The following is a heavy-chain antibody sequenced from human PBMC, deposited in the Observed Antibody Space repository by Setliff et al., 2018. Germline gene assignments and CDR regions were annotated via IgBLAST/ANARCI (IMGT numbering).Heavy chain of an antibody. D-gene: IGHD6-25*01. J-gene: IGHJ3*02. CDR1: GFTFSDYT. CDR3: ARSPANGGHDAFDI. V-gene: IGHV3-21*01. Sequence: GGSLRLSCSASGFTFSDYTMTWVRQAPGKGLEWVSFIRGTSSHIYYADSVKGRFTISRDNADNSLYLQMNSLTTDDTAVYFCARSPANGGHDAFDIWGQGTMVTVSS. CDR2: IRGTSSHI.